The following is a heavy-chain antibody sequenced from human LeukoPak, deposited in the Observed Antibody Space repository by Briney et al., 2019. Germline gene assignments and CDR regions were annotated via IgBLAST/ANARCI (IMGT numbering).Heavy chain of an antibody. CDR3: ARWKMELERNAFDF. V-gene: IGHV3-7*01. CDR1: GFTFRTYC. Sequence: PGGSLRLSCAASGFTFRTYCMSWIRQAPGNEPEWVADISQDGSEEYYLQSVQGRFTVSRDNAQNAVFLQMTYLRADDTAVYYCARWKMELERNAFDFWGQGTVVTVSS. CDR2: ISQDGSEE. D-gene: IGHD1-26*01. J-gene: IGHJ3*01.